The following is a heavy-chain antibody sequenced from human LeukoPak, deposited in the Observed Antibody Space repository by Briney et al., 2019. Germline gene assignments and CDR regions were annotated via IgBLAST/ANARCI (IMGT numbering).Heavy chain of an antibody. D-gene: IGHD6-19*01. Sequence: GGSLRLSCAASGFTFSSYSMNWVRQAPGKGLEWVSYISSSSSTIYYADSVKGRFTISRDNAKNSLYLQMNSLRAEDTAVYYCACSRVYPAGYSSGWWGYFDYWGQGTLVTVSS. CDR3: ACSRVYPAGYSSGWWGYFDY. J-gene: IGHJ4*02. CDR2: ISSSSSTI. CDR1: GFTFSSYS. V-gene: IGHV3-48*04.